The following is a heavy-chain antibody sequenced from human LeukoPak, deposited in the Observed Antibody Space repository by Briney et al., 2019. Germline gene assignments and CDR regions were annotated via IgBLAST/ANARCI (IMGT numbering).Heavy chain of an antibody. CDR3: ARVTAYYDSSGYSGYYYFDY. CDR2: INWNGGST. V-gene: IGHV3-20*04. J-gene: IGHJ4*02. CDR1: GFTFDDYG. D-gene: IGHD3-22*01. Sequence: QPGGSLRLSCAASGFTFDDYGISWVRQAPGKGLEWVSGINWNGGSTGYADSVKGRFTISRDNAKNSLYLQMNSLRAEDTALYYCARVTAYYDSSGYSGYYYFDYWGQGTLVTVSS.